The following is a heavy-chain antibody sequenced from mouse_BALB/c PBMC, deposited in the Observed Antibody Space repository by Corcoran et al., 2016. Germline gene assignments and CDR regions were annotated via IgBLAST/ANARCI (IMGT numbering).Heavy chain of an antibody. CDR2: FYPYNGGT. J-gene: IGHJ1*01. CDR3: ARGHSSSPYYYFDV. V-gene: IGHV1-26*01. CDR1: GYSFIGYY. D-gene: IGHD1-1*01. Sequence: EVQLQQSGPELVKPGASVKISCKASGYSFIGYYIHWVKQSHVKSLEWIGRFYPYNGGTLYNQNFEDQASLTVDKSSSTVYMELHSLTSEDSAIYYCARGHSSSPYYYFDVWGAGTTVTVSS.